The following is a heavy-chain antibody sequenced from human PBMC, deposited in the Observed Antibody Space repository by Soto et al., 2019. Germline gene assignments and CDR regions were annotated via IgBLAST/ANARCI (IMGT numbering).Heavy chain of an antibody. D-gene: IGHD2-2*02. CDR3: ARERDCSSTSCYTLS. J-gene: IGHJ5*02. CDR1: GFTVSSNY. Sequence: EVQLVESGGGLVQPGGSLRLSCAASGFTVSSNYMSWVRQAPGKGLEWVSVIYSGGSTYYADSVKGRFTISRHNSKNTVYLQMNSLRAEDTAVYYCARERDCSSTSCYTLSWGQGTLVTVSS. CDR2: IYSGGST. V-gene: IGHV3-53*04.